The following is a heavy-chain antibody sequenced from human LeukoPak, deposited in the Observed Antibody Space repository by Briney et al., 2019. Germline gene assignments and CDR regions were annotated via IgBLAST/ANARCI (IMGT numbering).Heavy chain of an antibody. CDR2: IKQDGSEK. Sequence: GESLKISCAASGFTFSSYWMSWVRQAPGKGLEWVANIKQDGSEKYYVDSVKGRFTISRDNAKNSLYLQMNSLRAEDTAVYYCAREERITMIVVVAYYFDYWGQGTLVTVSS. CDR1: GFTFSSYW. V-gene: IGHV3-7*01. J-gene: IGHJ4*02. CDR3: AREERITMIVVVAYYFDY. D-gene: IGHD3-22*01.